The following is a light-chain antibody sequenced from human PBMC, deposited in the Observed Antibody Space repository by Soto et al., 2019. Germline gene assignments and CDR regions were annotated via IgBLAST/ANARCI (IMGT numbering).Light chain of an antibody. CDR2: RNN. CDR1: NSNLGSNY. Sequence: QSVLTQPPSASGTPGQRVTISCSGRNSNLGSNYVYWYQQVPGTAPKLVIYRNNQRPSGVPDRVSASTSGTSASLAIRGLRSEDEGDYYCAAWDDSLSGPVFGTGTKVTVL. J-gene: IGLJ1*01. CDR3: AAWDDSLSGPV. V-gene: IGLV1-47*01.